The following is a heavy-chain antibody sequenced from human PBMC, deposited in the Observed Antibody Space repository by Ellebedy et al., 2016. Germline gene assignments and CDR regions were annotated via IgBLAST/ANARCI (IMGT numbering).Heavy chain of an antibody. CDR1: GFTFSSYG. CDR2: ISYDGSNK. J-gene: IGHJ3*02. D-gene: IGHD3-22*01. CDR3: ARDMVVISRPGAFDI. V-gene: IGHV3-33*05. Sequence: GESLKISXAASGFTFSSYGMHWVRQAPGKGLEWVAVISYDGSNKYYADSVKGRFTISRDNAKNSLYLQMNSLRAEDTAVYYCARDMVVISRPGAFDIWGQGTMVTVSS.